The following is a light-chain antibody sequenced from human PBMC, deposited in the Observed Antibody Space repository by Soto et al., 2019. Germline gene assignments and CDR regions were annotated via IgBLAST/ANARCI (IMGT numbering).Light chain of an antibody. V-gene: IGKV1-5*03. CDR1: QTINNL. CDR3: QQYSSDPALT. J-gene: IGKJ4*01. Sequence: DIQMTQSPSTLSASVGDRVSITCRASQTINNLMAWYQQKPGQAPKLLIYKASNLEPGVPSRFSGSGSGTEFTLTIISLQPDDFATYYCQQYSSDPALTFGGGTKWEIK. CDR2: KAS.